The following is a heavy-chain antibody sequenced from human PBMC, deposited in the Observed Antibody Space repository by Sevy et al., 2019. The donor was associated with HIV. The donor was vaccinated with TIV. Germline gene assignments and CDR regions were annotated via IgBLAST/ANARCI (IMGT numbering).Heavy chain of an antibody. V-gene: IGHV3-53*01. CDR2: IYRGGST. Sequence: GGSLRLSCAASGFTVSSNYMSWVRQAPGKGLEWVSVIYRGGSTYYADSVKGRFTISRDNSKNTPYLQMNSLRAEETAVYYCASRITMVRGVIINMGDTDYWGQGTLVTVSS. D-gene: IGHD3-10*01. CDR3: ASRITMVRGVIINMGDTDY. CDR1: GFTVSSNY. J-gene: IGHJ4*02.